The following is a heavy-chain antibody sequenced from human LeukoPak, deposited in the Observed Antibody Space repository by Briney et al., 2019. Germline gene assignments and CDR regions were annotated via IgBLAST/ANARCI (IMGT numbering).Heavy chain of an antibody. CDR1: GYIFNNFG. CDR2: ISAFNVNT. V-gene: IGHV1-18*01. CDR3: TRDRVGGDLTGVSLY. J-gene: IGHJ4*02. Sequence: GASGKVSCKTSGYIFNNFGITWVRQAPGQGLEWMGWISAFNVNTVYTQKVQGRLTLTTDTSTSTAFMELRNLKSDDTGIYYCTRDRVGGDLTGVSLYWGQGTLVTVS. D-gene: IGHD1-14*01.